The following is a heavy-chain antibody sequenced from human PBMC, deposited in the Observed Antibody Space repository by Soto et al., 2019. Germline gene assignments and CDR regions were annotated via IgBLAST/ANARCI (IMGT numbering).Heavy chain of an antibody. CDR1: GFTFSDYY. CDR2: ISSSGSTI. J-gene: IGHJ6*03. V-gene: IGHV3-11*01. D-gene: IGHD3-10*01. CDR3: SSLWFGELLSPYYYYMDV. Sequence: GGSLRLSCAASGFTFSDYYMSWIRQAPGKGLEWVSYISSSGSTIYYADSVKGRFTIPRDNAKNSLYLQMNSLRAEDTAVYYCSSLWFGELLSPYYYYMDVWGKGTTVTVSS.